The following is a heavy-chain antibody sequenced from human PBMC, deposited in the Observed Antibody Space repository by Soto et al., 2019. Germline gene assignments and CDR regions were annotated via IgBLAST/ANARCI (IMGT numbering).Heavy chain of an antibody. CDR1: GFTFSSYA. CDR3: AKSAVIMITYGGVIAL. Sequence: PGGSLRLSCAASGFTFSSYAMSWVRQAPGKGLEWVSAISGSGGSTYYADSVKGRFTISRDNSKNTLYLQMNSLRAEDTAVYYCAKSAVIMITYGGVIALWGQGTLVTVSS. CDR2: ISGSGGST. D-gene: IGHD3-16*01. J-gene: IGHJ5*02. V-gene: IGHV3-23*01.